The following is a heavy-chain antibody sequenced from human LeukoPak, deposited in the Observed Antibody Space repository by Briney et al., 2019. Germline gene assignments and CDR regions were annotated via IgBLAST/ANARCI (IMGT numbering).Heavy chain of an antibody. CDR3: ARSADLDY. CDR2: IKQDGSEK. V-gene: IGHV3-7*01. CDR1: GFTFSNYW. J-gene: IGHJ4*02. Sequence: GSLRLSCAASGFTFSNYWMNWVRQAPGKGLEWVANIKQDGSEKYYVDSVKGRFTISRDNAKNSLYLQMNSLRAEDTAVYYCARSADLDYWGQGTLVTVSS.